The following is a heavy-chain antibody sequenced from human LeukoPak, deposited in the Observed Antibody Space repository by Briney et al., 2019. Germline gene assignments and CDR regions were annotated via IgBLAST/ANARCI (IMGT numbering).Heavy chain of an antibody. J-gene: IGHJ4*02. CDR1: GGSISSYY. CDR3: ASSSQWKLPPGFDY. V-gene: IGHV4-59*01. CDR2: IYYSGST. D-gene: IGHD1-26*01. Sequence: SETLSLTCTVSGGSISSYYWSWIRQPPGKGLEWIGYIYYSGSTNYNPSLKSRVTISVDTSKNQFSLKLSSVTAADTAVYYCASSSQWKLPPGFDYWGQGTLVTVSS.